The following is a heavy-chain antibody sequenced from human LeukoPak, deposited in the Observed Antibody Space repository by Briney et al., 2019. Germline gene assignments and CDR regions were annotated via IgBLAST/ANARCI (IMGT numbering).Heavy chain of an antibody. V-gene: IGHV1-46*01. D-gene: IGHD2-15*01. Sequence: ASVKVSCKASGYTFTRYYMHWVRQAPGQGLEWMGIINPSGGSTNYAQKFQGRVTITRDTSASTAYMELSSLRSEDMAVYYCARDLGYCSGGSCYNWFDPWGQGTLVTVSS. CDR1: GYTFTRYY. CDR2: INPSGGST. CDR3: ARDLGYCSGGSCYNWFDP. J-gene: IGHJ5*02.